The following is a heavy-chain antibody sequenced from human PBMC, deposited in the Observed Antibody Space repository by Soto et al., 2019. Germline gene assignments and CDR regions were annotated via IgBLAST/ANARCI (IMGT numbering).Heavy chain of an antibody. Sequence: GGSPRLSCAASGFPFSSYGMHWVRQAPGKGLEWVAVIWYDGSNKYYADSVKGRFTISRDNSKNTLYLQMNSLRAEDTAVYYCASGGYSYATEHNWFDPWGQGTLVTVSS. CDR1: GFPFSSYG. V-gene: IGHV3-33*01. D-gene: IGHD5-18*01. CDR2: IWYDGSNK. CDR3: ASGGYSYATEHNWFDP. J-gene: IGHJ5*02.